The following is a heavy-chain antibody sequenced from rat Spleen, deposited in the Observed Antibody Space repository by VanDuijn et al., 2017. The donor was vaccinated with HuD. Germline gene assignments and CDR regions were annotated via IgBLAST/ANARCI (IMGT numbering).Heavy chain of an antibody. CDR2: ITTGGGNT. V-gene: IGHV5-25*01. CDR3: ARRHYGYTDYFDY. Sequence: EVQLVESGGGLVQPGRSMKLSCVVSGFTFSNYYMAWVRQAPTKGLEWVASITTGGGNTYYRDSVKGRFTISRDNAKSILSRQMDSLRSEDTATYYCARRHYGYTDYFDYWGQGVMVTVSS. D-gene: IGHD1-6*01. J-gene: IGHJ2*01. CDR1: GFTFSNYY.